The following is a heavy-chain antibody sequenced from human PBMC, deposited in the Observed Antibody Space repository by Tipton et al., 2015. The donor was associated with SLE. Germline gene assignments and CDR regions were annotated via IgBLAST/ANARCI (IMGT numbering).Heavy chain of an antibody. V-gene: IGHV4-39*07. CDR1: GGSISSSSYY. Sequence: LRLSCTVSGGSISSSSYYWGWIRQPPGKGLEWIGSIYYSGSTYYNPSLKSRVTISVDTSKNQFSLKLSSVTAADTAVYYCARAPGLRYAFDIWGQGTMVTVSS. D-gene: IGHD5-12*01. CDR2: IYYSGST. CDR3: ARAPGLRYAFDI. J-gene: IGHJ3*02.